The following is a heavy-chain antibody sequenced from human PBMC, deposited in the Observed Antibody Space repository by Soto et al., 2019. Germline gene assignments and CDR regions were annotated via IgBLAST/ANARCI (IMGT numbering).Heavy chain of an antibody. V-gene: IGHV4-34*01. CDR1: GGSFSGYY. CDR3: VTSLWFGTQPEI. Sequence: QVQLKQWGAGLLKPSETLSLTCAVYGGSFSGYYWTWFRQPPGKGLEWIGEISPSGTTKYIPSLKSRGTISAATSKNQFSLKVTSVTAADTAVYYCVTSLWFGTQPEIWGQGALVTVSS. J-gene: IGHJ4*02. CDR2: ISPSGTT. D-gene: IGHD3-10*01.